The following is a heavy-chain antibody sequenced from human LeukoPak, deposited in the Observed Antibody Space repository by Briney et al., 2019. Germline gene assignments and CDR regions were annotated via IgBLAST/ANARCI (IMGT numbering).Heavy chain of an antibody. CDR2: IFYSGNT. Sequence: NPSETLSLTCAVSGGSISSGGYSWSWIRQHPGKGLEFIGYIFYSGNTFYNPSLKSRLSISVDTSKNQFSLKLSSVGAADTAIYYCARGDDYGDPHAGRPFRYWGQGILVTVSS. V-gene: IGHV4-31*11. CDR3: ARGDDYGDPHAGRPFRY. CDR1: GGSISSGGYS. D-gene: IGHD4-17*01. J-gene: IGHJ4*02.